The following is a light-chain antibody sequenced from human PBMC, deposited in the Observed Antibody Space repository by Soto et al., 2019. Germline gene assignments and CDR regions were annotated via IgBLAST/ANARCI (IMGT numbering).Light chain of an antibody. V-gene: IGKV3-15*01. CDR1: QSISHT. Sequence: EIVMTQSPATLSVSPGGRATLSCRASQSISHTLAWYQQKPGQAPRLLIYGASTRAPGFPARFSGSGSGTDFTLTISSLQSEDFAVYYCQQYNNWPWTFGQGTKVEIK. CDR2: GAS. J-gene: IGKJ1*01. CDR3: QQYNNWPWT.